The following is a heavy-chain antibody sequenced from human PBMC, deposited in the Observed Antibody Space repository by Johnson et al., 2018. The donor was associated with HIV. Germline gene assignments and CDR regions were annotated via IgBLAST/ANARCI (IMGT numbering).Heavy chain of an antibody. J-gene: IGHJ3*02. V-gene: IGHV3-13*01. CDR2: IGTAGDT. CDR3: TTDRGWIYSGNDYGVFDI. CDR1: GFTFSSYD. Sequence: VQLVEYGGGLVQPGGSLRLSCAASGFTFSSYDMHWVRQATGKGLEWVSAIGTAGDTYYPGSVKGRFTISRENAKNSLYLQMNSLKTEDTAVYYCTTDRGWIYSGNDYGVFDIWGQGTMVTVSS. D-gene: IGHD5-12*01.